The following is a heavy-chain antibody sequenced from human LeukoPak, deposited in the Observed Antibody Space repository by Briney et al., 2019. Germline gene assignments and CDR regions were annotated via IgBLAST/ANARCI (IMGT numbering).Heavy chain of an antibody. V-gene: IGHV1-69*05. CDR1: GGTFSSYA. CDR2: IIPIFGTA. Sequence: SVKVSCKASGGTFSSYAISWVRQAPGRGLEWMGGIIPIFGTANYAQKFQGRVTITTDESTSTAYMELSSLRSEDTAVYYCARHSFYCSSTSCPNWFDPWGQGTLVTVSS. J-gene: IGHJ5*02. D-gene: IGHD2-2*01. CDR3: ARHSFYCSSTSCPNWFDP.